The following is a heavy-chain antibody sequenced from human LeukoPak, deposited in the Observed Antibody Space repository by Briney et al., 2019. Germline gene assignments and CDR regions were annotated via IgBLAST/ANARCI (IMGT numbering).Heavy chain of an antibody. CDR3: ASETPILDY. J-gene: IGHJ4*02. Sequence: SSYEMNWVRQPPGKGLEGSGGIYYSGSTYYNPSLKSRVTISVDTSKNQFSLKLSSVTAADTAVYYCASETPILDYWGQGTLVTVSS. CDR2: IYYSGST. D-gene: IGHD2-15*01. V-gene: IGHV4-39*07. CDR1: SSYE.